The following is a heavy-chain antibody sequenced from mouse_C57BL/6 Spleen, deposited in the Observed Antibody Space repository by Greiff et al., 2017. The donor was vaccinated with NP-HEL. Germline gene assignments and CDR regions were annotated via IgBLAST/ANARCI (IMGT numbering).Heavy chain of an antibody. J-gene: IGHJ3*01. CDR2: ISSGSSTI. CDR3: AGGSSYFAY. V-gene: IGHV5-17*01. D-gene: IGHD1-1*01. Sequence: DVKLVESGGGLVKPGGSLKLSCAASGFTFSDYGMHWVRQAPEKGLEWVAYISSGSSTIYYAETVKGRFTISRDNAKNTLFLQMTSLRSEDTAMYYCAGGSSYFAYWGQGTLVTVSA. CDR1: GFTFSDYG.